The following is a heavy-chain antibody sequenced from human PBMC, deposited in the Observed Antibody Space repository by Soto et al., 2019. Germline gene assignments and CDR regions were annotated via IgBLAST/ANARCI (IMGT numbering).Heavy chain of an antibody. CDR3: ARGGYYGSGSYSDFDY. Sequence: SSETLSLTCAVYGGSFSGYYCNWIRQPPGKGLEWIGEIYHSGSTTYNPSLKSRVTISVERSKNQFSLKLNSVTAADTAVYYCARGGYYGSGSYSDFDYWGQGTLVTVSS. CDR1: GGSFSGYY. J-gene: IGHJ4*02. V-gene: IGHV4-34*01. CDR2: IYHSGST. D-gene: IGHD3-10*01.